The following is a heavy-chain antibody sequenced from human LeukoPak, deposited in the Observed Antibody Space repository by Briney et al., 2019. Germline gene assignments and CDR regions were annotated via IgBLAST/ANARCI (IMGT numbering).Heavy chain of an antibody. D-gene: IGHD6-19*01. J-gene: IGHJ4*02. CDR1: GGTFSSYA. Sequence: SVKVSCKASGGTFSSYAISWVRQAPGQGLEWTGGIIPIFGTANYAQEFQGRVTITADKSTSTAYMELSSLRSEDTAVYYCARGTIAVAGYFDYWGQGTLVTVSS. V-gene: IGHV1-69*06. CDR2: IIPIFGTA. CDR3: ARGTIAVAGYFDY.